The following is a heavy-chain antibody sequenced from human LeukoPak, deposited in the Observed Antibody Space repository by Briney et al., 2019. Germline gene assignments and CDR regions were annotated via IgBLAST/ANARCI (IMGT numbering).Heavy chain of an antibody. CDR1: GDSVSGVY. CDR3: ARHPFVTPFDY. CDR2: VYYSGDT. D-gene: IGHD5-18*01. V-gene: IGHV4-59*08. J-gene: IGHJ4*02. Sequence: SETLSLTCTVSGDSVSGVYWSWIRQPPGKGLEWIGYVYYSGDTSYNPSLKSRVTMSLDTSKNQVSLRLSSVTAADTAVYYCARHPFVTPFDYWGRGTLLTVSS.